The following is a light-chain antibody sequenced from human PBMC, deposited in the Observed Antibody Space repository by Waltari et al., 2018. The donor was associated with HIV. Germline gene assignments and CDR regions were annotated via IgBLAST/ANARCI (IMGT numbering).Light chain of an antibody. Sequence: QSVLTQLPLAPGTPGQRVTISCSGISSNIGSNDVSWYKQFPGTAPKDLMSDNNQRPSGVPDRFSASESGPSAALAMRGLLSEDEADYYCATWYDSRNGPIFGGGTKLTVL. J-gene: IGLJ2*01. CDR3: ATWYDSRNGPI. CDR2: DNN. V-gene: IGLV1-44*01. CDR1: SSNIGSND.